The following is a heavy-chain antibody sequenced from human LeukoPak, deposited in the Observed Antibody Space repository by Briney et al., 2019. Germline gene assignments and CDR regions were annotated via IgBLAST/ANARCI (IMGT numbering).Heavy chain of an antibody. J-gene: IGHJ3*02. V-gene: IGHV3-23*01. CDR3: AKSDYGDYPDAFDI. CDR2: ISGSGGST. CDR1: GITFSTYT. Sequence: PGGSLRLSCSASGITFSTYTMNWVRQAPGKGLEWVSAISGSGGSTYYADSVKGRFTISRDNSKNTLFLQMNSLRAEDTAVYYCAKSDYGDYPDAFDIWGQGTMVTVSS. D-gene: IGHD4-17*01.